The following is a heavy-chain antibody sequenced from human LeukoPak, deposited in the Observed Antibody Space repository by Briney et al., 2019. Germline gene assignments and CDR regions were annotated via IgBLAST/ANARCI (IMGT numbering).Heavy chain of an antibody. D-gene: IGHD6-13*01. V-gene: IGHV3-11*01. J-gene: IGHJ4*02. CDR3: ARELWQQLVHCYFDC. CDR1: GFTFSDYY. CDR2: ISSSGSTI. Sequence: GGSLRLSCEVSGFTFSDYYMSWIRQAPGKGLEWVSYISSSGSTIYYADSVKGRFTISRDNAKNSLYLQMNSLRAEDTAVYYCARELWQQLVHCYFDCWGQGTLVTVS.